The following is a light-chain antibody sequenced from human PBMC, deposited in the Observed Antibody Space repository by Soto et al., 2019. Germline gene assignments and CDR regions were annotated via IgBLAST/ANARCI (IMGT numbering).Light chain of an antibody. CDR1: SSNIGSNS. CDR2: SNN. CDR3: AAWDDSLNAYV. Sequence: QAVVTQPPSASGTPGQRVTISCSGSSSNIGSNSVNWYQQLPGTAPKLLIYSNNQWPSGVPDRISGSKSGTSASLAIGGLQSEDEADYYCAAWDDSLNAYVFGTGTKLTVL. V-gene: IGLV1-44*01. J-gene: IGLJ1*01.